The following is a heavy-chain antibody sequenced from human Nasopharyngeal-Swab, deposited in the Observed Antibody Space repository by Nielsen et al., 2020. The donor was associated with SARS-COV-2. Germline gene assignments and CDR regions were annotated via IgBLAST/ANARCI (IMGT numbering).Heavy chain of an antibody. CDR3: ASVNEDSSGYPYYYYGMDV. Sequence: WIRQPPGKGLVWVSRINSDGSSISYADSVKGRFNISRDNAKNTLYLQMNSLRAEDTAVYYCASVNEDSSGYPYYYYGMDVWGQGTTVTVSS. J-gene: IGHJ6*02. D-gene: IGHD3-22*01. V-gene: IGHV3-74*01. CDR2: INSDGSSI.